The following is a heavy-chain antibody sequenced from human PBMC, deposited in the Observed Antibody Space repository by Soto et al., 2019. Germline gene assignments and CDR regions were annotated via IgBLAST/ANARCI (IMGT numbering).Heavy chain of an antibody. Sequence: PGGSLRLSCAASGFTFSSYWMSWVRQAPGKGLEWVANIKQDGSEKYYVDSVKGRFTISRDNAKNSLYLQMNSLRAEDTAVYYCARCSVVVVAAQDHWFDPWGQGPLVTVYS. V-gene: IGHV3-7*03. CDR1: GFTFSSYW. J-gene: IGHJ5*02. CDR2: IKQDGSEK. CDR3: ARCSVVVVAAQDHWFDP. D-gene: IGHD2-15*01.